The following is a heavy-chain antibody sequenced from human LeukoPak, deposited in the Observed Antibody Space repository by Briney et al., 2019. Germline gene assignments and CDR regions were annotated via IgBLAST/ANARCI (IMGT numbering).Heavy chain of an antibody. CDR1: GFTVTTNY. Sequence: PGGSLRLSCAVSGFTVTTNYMSWVRQAPGKGLEWVSAIDPSSTYIYYADSVKGRFTISRDNAENSLYLQMNSLRVEDTAVYYCARAPTVLVGYCSSSSCQADYWGQGTLVTVSS. J-gene: IGHJ4*02. CDR2: IDPSSTYI. V-gene: IGHV3-21*01. CDR3: ARAPTVLVGYCSSSSCQADY. D-gene: IGHD2-2*01.